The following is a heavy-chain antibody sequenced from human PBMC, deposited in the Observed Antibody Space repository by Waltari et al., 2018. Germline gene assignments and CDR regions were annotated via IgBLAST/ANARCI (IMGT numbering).Heavy chain of an antibody. CDR1: GFTFSSHA. CDR2: TSYDESNK. D-gene: IGHD6-19*01. CDR3: ARDPELWPTAIDY. V-gene: IGHV3-30*01. J-gene: IGHJ4*02. Sequence: QVQLVESGGGVVQPGRSLRLSCAASGFTFSSHALPWVRQTPGKGLEWVAVTSYDESNKFYADSVKGRFTISRDNAKNTLYLQMNSLRPEDTAVYYCARDPELWPTAIDYWGQGTLVTVSS.